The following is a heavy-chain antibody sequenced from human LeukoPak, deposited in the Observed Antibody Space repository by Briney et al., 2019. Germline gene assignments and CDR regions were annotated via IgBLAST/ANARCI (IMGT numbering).Heavy chain of an antibody. D-gene: IGHD4-11*01. CDR1: SATLRNHC. CDR3: ARAGISSKNGLSHY. V-gene: IGHV4-59*11. Sequence: SETQSLIYTRSSATLRNHCWSWTRQPPGKGLEWIGYIYYTVSTTSNPSLKSRVTISVDTSKNQFSLELSSVTAADTAVYYCARAGISSKNGLSHYWGPATLVTVSS. CDR2: IYYTVST. J-gene: IGHJ4*02.